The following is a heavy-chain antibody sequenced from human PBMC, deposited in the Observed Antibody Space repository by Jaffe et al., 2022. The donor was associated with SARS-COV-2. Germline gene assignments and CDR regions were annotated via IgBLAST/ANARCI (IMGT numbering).Heavy chain of an antibody. Sequence: EVQLVESGGGLVQPGGSLRLSCAASGFTFSSYAMHWVRQAPGKGLEYVSAISSNGGSTYYANSVKGRFTISRDNSKNTLYLQMGSLRAEDMAVYYCARGVSLCSSTSCYHWDYYYGMDVWGQGTTVTVSS. V-gene: IGHV3-64*01. CDR3: ARGVSLCSSTSCYHWDYYYGMDV. D-gene: IGHD2-2*01. CDR1: GFTFSSYA. CDR2: ISSNGGST. J-gene: IGHJ6*02.